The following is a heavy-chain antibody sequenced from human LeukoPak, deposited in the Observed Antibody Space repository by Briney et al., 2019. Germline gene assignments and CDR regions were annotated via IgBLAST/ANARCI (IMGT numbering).Heavy chain of an antibody. CDR2: ISSSGRTI. V-gene: IGHV3-48*03. Sequence: GGSLRLSCAASGFTFSSYEMNWVRQAPGKGLEWVSYISSSGRTIYYADSVKGRFTISRDNAKNSLYLQMNSLRAEDTAVYHRARDRINYYGSGSYLRDDYWGQGTLVTVSS. D-gene: IGHD3-10*01. J-gene: IGHJ4*02. CDR3: ARDRINYYGSGSYLRDDY. CDR1: GFTFSSYE.